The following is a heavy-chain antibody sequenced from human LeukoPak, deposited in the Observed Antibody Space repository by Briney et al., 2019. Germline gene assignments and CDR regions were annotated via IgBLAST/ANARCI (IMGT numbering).Heavy chain of an antibody. D-gene: IGHD5-12*01. J-gene: IGHJ4*02. CDR2: IYHSGRT. CDR1: GGSFSGYY. V-gene: IGHV4-34*01. CDR3: ASSDGLPPRSDSSYDVFDY. Sequence: SETLSLTCAVYGGSFSGYYWSWIRQPPGKGLEWIGEIYHSGRTNYNPSLKSRVTISLDKSKIHFSLTLSSVTAADTALYYCASSDGLPPRSDSSYDVFDYWGQGTLVTVSS.